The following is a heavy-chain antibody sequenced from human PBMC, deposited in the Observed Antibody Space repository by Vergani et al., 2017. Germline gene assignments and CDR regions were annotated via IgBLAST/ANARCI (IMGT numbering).Heavy chain of an antibody. Sequence: EVHLVESGGGLVQPGRSLRLSCSGSGFTLGDYAMTWVRQAPGKGLEWVAFIWSKPYGGTTEYAASVKGRFTISRDDSKSIAYLQMSSLKAEDTAVYYCTTGFPGSSWSTYWGRGTLVTVSS. CDR2: IWSKPYGGTT. V-gene: IGHV3-49*04. D-gene: IGHD6-13*01. J-gene: IGHJ4*01. CDR3: TTGFPGSSWSTY. CDR1: GFTLGDYA.